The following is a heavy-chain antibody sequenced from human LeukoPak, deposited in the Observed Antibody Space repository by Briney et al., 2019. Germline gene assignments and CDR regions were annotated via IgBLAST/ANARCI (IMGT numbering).Heavy chain of an antibody. CDR1: GGSFSGYY. Sequence: SETLSLTCAVYGGSFSGYYWSWIRQPPGKGLEWIGEINHIGSTNYNPSLKSRVTISVDTSKNQFSLKLSSVTAADTAVYYCARGCRGRYSYGYPYYYMDVWGNGTTVTVSS. V-gene: IGHV4-34*01. D-gene: IGHD5-18*01. CDR2: INHIGST. CDR3: ARGCRGRYSYGYPYYYMDV. J-gene: IGHJ6*03.